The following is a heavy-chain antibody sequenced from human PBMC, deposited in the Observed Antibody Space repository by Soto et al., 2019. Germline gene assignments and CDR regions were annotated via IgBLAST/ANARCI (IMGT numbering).Heavy chain of an antibody. CDR1: GWTFGTYS. CDR2: ISSTTNYI. J-gene: IGHJ4*02. V-gene: IGHV3-21*06. Sequence: GGSLRLSCAASGWTFGTYSMNWVRQAPGKGLEWVSSISSTTNYIYYGDSMKGRFTISRDNAKNSLYLEMNSLRAEDTAVYYCARESEDLTSNFDYWGQGTLVTVSS. CDR3: ARESEDLTSNFDY.